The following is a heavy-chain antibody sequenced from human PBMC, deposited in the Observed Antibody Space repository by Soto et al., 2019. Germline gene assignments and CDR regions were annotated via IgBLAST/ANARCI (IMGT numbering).Heavy chain of an antibody. CDR2: ISERGDTT. D-gene: IGHD3-3*01. Sequence: GGSLRLSCAASGFSISTNAMYWVRQAPGKGLEWVSGISERGDTTHYADSVKGRFTISRDTSKNTLYLQMNSLRAEDTAVYYCARVGNYLDYWAQGTLVTVSS. CDR1: GFSISTNA. CDR3: ARVGNYLDY. J-gene: IGHJ4*02. V-gene: IGHV3-23*01.